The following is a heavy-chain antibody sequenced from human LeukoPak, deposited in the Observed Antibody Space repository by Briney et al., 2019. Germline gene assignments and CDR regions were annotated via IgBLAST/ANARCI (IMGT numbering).Heavy chain of an antibody. V-gene: IGHV1-69*05. D-gene: IGHD4-23*01. CDR2: IIPIFGTA. CDR1: GGTFSSYA. CDR3: AMKDYGGNSESYYYYGMDV. Sequence: SVKVSCKASGGTFSSYAISWVRQAPGQGLEWMGGIIPIFGTANYAQKFQGRVTITTDESTSTAYMELSSLRSEDTAVYYCAMKDYGGNSESYYYYGMDVWGQGTTVTVSS. J-gene: IGHJ6*02.